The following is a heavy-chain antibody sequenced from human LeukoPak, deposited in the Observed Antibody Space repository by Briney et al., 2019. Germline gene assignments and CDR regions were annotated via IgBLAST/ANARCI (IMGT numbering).Heavy chain of an antibody. J-gene: IGHJ4*02. CDR3: ARIQCGYCPFDY. D-gene: IGHD3-22*01. CDR1: GYTFTGYY. Sequence: ASVKVSCKASGYTFTGYYMHWVRQATGQGLEWMGWMSPNSGNTGYAQKFQGRVTMTRNTSISTAYMELSSLRSEDTAVYYCARIQCGYCPFDYWGQGTLVTVSS. CDR2: MSPNSGNT. V-gene: IGHV1-8*02.